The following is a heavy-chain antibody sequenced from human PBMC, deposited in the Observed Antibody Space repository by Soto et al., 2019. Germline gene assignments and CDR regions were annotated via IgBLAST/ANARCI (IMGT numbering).Heavy chain of an antibody. V-gene: IGHV3-23*01. D-gene: IGHD6-19*01. CDR2: ISGSGGST. J-gene: IGHJ6*02. Sequence: GGSLRLSCAASGFTFSSYAMSWVRQAPGKGLEWVSAISGSGGSTYYADSVKGRFTISRDNSKNTLYLQMNSLRAEDTAVYYCAKEGSSGWSGDHGMDVWGQGTTVTVSS. CDR3: AKEGSSGWSGDHGMDV. CDR1: GFTFSSYA.